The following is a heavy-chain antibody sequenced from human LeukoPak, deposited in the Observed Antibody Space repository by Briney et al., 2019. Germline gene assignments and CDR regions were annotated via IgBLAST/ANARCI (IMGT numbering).Heavy chain of an antibody. CDR3: ARDQTSATITLGGEYYFDY. Sequence: SETLSLTCTVSGYSISSGYYWGWIRQPPGKGLEWIGSIYHSGSTYYNPSLKSRVTISVDTSKNQFSLKLSSVTAADTAVYYCARDQTSATITLGGEYYFDYWGQGTLVTVSS. CDR1: GYSISSGYY. CDR2: IYHSGST. V-gene: IGHV4-38-2*02. D-gene: IGHD5-12*01. J-gene: IGHJ4*02.